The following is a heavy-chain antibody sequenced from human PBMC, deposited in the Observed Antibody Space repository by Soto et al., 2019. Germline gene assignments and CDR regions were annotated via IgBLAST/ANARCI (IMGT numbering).Heavy chain of an antibody. CDR2: ISSSSSYI. J-gene: IGHJ4*02. D-gene: IGHD3-9*01. Sequence: PGWCMGLSCAASGVTFSSYSVNWVRPAPGKGLEWVSSISSSSSYIYYADSVKGRFTISRDNAKNSLYLQMNSLRAEDTAVYYCARDFDDILTGETFDYWGQGTLVTVSS. CDR1: GVTFSSYS. V-gene: IGHV3-21*01. CDR3: ARDFDDILTGETFDY.